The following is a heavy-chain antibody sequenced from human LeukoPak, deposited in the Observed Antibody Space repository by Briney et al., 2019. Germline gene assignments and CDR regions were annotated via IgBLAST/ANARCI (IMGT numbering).Heavy chain of an antibody. D-gene: IGHD6-6*01. Sequence: GGSLRLSCAASGFTFSSYAMSWVRQAPGKGLEWVSAISGSGGSTYYADSVKGRFTISRDNAKNSLYLQMNSLRAEDTAVYYCARDWESSIVAWYFDLWGRGTLVTVSS. CDR3: ARDWESSIVAWYFDL. J-gene: IGHJ2*01. CDR2: ISGSGGST. CDR1: GFTFSSYA. V-gene: IGHV3-23*01.